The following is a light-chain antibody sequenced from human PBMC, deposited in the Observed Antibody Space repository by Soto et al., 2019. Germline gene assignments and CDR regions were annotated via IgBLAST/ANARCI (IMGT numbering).Light chain of an antibody. Sequence: DIQVTQSPSSLSASVGDRVTITCRTSQTVTTYLNWYQQKSGKAPNLLIYEVSRLHSGVPSRFSGSGSGTDFTLTIRSLEPEDFALYHCLQRSAWPLTFGPGTKVDIK. J-gene: IGKJ3*01. V-gene: IGKV1-39*01. CDR3: LQRSAWPLT. CDR1: QTVTTY. CDR2: EVS.